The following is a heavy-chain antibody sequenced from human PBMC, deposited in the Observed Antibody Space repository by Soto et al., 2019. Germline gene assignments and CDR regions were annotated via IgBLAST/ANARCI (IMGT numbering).Heavy chain of an antibody. CDR2: IYYSGST. D-gene: IGHD6-13*01. CDR1: GDSIYSSSYY. Sequence: SETLSLTCTVSGDSIYSSSYYWGWIRQPPGKGLEWIGSIYYSGSTYYNPSLKSRVTISVDTSKNQFSLKLSSVTAADTAVYYCARDTRSIAAAGYYYYYGMDVWGQGTTVTVSS. CDR3: ARDTRSIAAAGYYYYYGMDV. J-gene: IGHJ6*02. V-gene: IGHV4-39*07.